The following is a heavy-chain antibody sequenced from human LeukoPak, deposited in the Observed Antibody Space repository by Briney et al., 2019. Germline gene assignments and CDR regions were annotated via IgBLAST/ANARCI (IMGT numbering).Heavy chain of an antibody. CDR1: GGSISRSSYW. Sequence: PSETLSLTCTVSGGSISRSSYWWDWIRQPPGQGLERIGSIYYGGTTYYNPSLKSRVTIPVDTSKMQFSLKLSSVTAADTAVYYCASRTMGTKSIDYWGQGTLVTVSS. J-gene: IGHJ4*02. CDR3: ASRTMGTKSIDY. D-gene: IGHD1-7*01. V-gene: IGHV4-39*01. CDR2: IYYGGTT.